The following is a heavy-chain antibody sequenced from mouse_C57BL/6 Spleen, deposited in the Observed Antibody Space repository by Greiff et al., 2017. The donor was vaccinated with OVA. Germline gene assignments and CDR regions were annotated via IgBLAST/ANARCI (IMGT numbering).Heavy chain of an antibody. D-gene: IGHD2-1*01. V-gene: IGHV7-3*01. J-gene: IGHJ4*01. CDR3: ARSLYYGKGGYAMDY. Sequence: EVKLVESGGGLVQPGGSLSLSCAASGFTFTDYYMSWVRQPPGKALEWLGFIRNKANGYTTEYSASVKGRFTISRDNSQSILYLQMNALRAEDSATYYCARSLYYGKGGYAMDYWGQGTSVTVSS. CDR2: IRNKANGYTT. CDR1: GFTFTDYY.